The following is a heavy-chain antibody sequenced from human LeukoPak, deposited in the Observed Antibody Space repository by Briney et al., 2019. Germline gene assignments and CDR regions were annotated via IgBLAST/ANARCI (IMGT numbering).Heavy chain of an antibody. CDR3: AKDQGYSSAWYSRDGFDM. J-gene: IGHJ3*02. V-gene: IGHV3-23*01. CDR1: GFTFCSYA. Sequence: GGSLSLSCAASGFTFCSYAMSWVRQAPGKGLEWVSAISKSGDSTFYADSVKGRFTISRDNSQNTLYVQMNSLRAEDTAVYYCAKDQGYSSAWYSRDGFDMWGQGTMVTVSS. CDR2: ISKSGDST. D-gene: IGHD6-19*01.